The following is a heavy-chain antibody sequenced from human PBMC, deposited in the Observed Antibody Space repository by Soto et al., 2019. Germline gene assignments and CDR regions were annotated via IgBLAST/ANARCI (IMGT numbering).Heavy chain of an antibody. V-gene: IGHV3-23*01. Sequence: GGSLRLSCAASGFTFSSYAMSWVRQAPGKGLEWVSAISGSGGSTYYADSVKGRFTISRDNSKNTLYLQMNSLRAEDTAVYYCARAYYDFWSGYYYFDYWGQGTLVTVSS. CDR2: ISGSGGST. J-gene: IGHJ4*02. CDR1: GFTFSSYA. D-gene: IGHD3-3*01. CDR3: ARAYYDFWSGYYYFDY.